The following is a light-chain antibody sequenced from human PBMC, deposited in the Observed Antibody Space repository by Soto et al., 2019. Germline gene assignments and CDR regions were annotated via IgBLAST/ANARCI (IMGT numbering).Light chain of an antibody. CDR2: DAS. Sequence: EIVLTQSPATLSLSPGERATLSCRASQSVSSYLAWYQQKPGQAPRLLIYDASNRATGVPTRFSGSRSGTEFTLTISSLQSEDFAVYYCQQYNNWPWTFGQGTKVDIK. CDR3: QQYNNWPWT. V-gene: IGKV3-15*01. CDR1: QSVSSY. J-gene: IGKJ1*01.